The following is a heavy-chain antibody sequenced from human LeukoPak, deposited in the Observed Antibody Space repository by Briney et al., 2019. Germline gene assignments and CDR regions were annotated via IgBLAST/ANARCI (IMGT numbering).Heavy chain of an antibody. V-gene: IGHV5-51*01. CDR2: IYPGDSDT. D-gene: IGHD3-22*01. Sequence: GESLKISCKGSGYSFTSYWIGWVRQVPGKGLEWMGIIYPGDSDTRYSPSFQGQVTISADKSISTAYLQWSSLKASDTAMYYCARRGDYYDSSGYYQIRFDYWGQGTLVTVSS. J-gene: IGHJ4*02. CDR1: GYSFTSYW. CDR3: ARRGDYYDSSGYYQIRFDY.